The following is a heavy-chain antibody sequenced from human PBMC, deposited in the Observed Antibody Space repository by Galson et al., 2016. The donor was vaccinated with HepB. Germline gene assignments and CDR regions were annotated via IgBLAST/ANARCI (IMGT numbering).Heavy chain of an antibody. CDR1: GFTFSNYG. Sequence: SLRLSCAVSGFTFSNYGMGWVRQAPGKGLEWVSSISGSGSTTYYTDSVKGRFTISRDNSNNMLFLQMNSLRAEDTALYYCAKDRLWQITTFDSWGQGTLVTVSS. CDR2: ISGSGSTT. CDR3: AKDRLWQITTFDS. V-gene: IGHV3-23*01. J-gene: IGHJ5*01. D-gene: IGHD1-1*01.